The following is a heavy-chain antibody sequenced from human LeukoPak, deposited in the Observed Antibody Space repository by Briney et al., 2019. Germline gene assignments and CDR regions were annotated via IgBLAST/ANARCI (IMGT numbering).Heavy chain of an antibody. Sequence: SVKVSCKASGYTFTSYAMNWVRQAPGQGLEWMGGIIPIFGTANYAQKFQGRVTITADESTSTAYMELSSLRSEDTAVYYCARGTGDRFDYWGQGTLVTVSS. J-gene: IGHJ4*02. D-gene: IGHD7-27*01. CDR1: GYTFTSYA. V-gene: IGHV1-69*13. CDR3: ARGTGDRFDY. CDR2: IIPIFGTA.